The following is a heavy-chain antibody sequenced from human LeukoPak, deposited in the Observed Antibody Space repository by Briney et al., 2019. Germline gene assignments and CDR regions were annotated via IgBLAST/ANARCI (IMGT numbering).Heavy chain of an antibody. Sequence: GESLKISCKGSGYDFTTYWIGWVRQMPGKGPEWMGIINPGDSDTRYSPSLQGQVTISADKSISTAYLQWSSLQASDTAMYYCARWLGYCSSTTCYQPFDYWGQGTLVTVSS. V-gene: IGHV5-51*01. CDR3: ARWLGYCSSTTCYQPFDY. D-gene: IGHD2-2*03. CDR1: GYDFTTYW. J-gene: IGHJ4*02. CDR2: INPGDSDT.